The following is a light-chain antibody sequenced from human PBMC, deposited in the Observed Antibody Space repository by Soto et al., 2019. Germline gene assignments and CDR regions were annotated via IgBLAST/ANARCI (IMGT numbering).Light chain of an antibody. CDR2: RAS. CDR3: QQHGTATST. V-gene: IGKV3-20*01. Sequence: IVVTQYPDRLYLSPGERVTLSCRASRPLXRYNVAWHQQNPGETPRLLVARASNTATGSPDRLSGSGSVTDFTLTISRLDPDDFAVYYFQQHGTATSTFGQGTRLDIK. J-gene: IGKJ5*01. CDR1: RPLXRYN.